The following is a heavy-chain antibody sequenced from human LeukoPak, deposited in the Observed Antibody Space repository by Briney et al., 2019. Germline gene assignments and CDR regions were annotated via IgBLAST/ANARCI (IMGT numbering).Heavy chain of an antibody. CDR2: FDPEDGET. V-gene: IGHV1-24*01. J-gene: IGHJ4*02. Sequence: GASVKVSCKVSGYTLTELSMHWLRQAPGKGLEWMGGFDPEDGETIYAQKFQGRVTMTEDTSTDTAYMELSSLRSEDTAVYYCATGTTIFGVVIMGGPFDYWGQGTLVTVSS. CDR3: ATGTTIFGVVIMGGPFDY. CDR1: GYTLTELS. D-gene: IGHD3-3*01.